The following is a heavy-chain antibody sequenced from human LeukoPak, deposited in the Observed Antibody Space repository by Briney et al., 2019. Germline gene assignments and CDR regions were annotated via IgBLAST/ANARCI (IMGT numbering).Heavy chain of an antibody. D-gene: IGHD3-22*01. Sequence: SETLSFTCTVSGGSISSYYWSWIRQPPGKGLEWIGYIYYSGSTNYNPSPKSRVTISVDTSKNQFSLKLSSVTAADTAVYYCARVGDTTIAYIDYWGQGTLVTVSS. CDR1: GGSISSYY. CDR2: IYYSGST. J-gene: IGHJ4*02. CDR3: ARVGDTTIAYIDY. V-gene: IGHV4-59*01.